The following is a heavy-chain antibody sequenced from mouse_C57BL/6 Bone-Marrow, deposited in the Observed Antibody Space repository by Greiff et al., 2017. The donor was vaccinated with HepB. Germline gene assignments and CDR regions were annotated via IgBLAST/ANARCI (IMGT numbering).Heavy chain of an antibody. CDR1: GFNIKDDY. CDR2: IDPENGDT. Sequence: VQLQQSGAELVRPGASVKLSCTASGFNIKDDYMHWVKQRPEQGLEWIGWIDPENGDTEYASKFQGKATITADTSSNTAYLQLSSLTTEDTAVYYCTIYYVAYWGQGTLVTVSA. CDR3: TIYYVAY. J-gene: IGHJ3*01. V-gene: IGHV14-4*01. D-gene: IGHD2-1*01.